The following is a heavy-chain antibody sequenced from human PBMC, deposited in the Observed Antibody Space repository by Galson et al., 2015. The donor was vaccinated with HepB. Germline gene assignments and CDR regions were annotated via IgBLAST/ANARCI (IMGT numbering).Heavy chain of an antibody. CDR2: ISSSSSTI. J-gene: IGHJ6*02. Sequence: SLRLSCAASGFTFSSYSMNWVRQAPGKGLEWVSYISSSSSTIYYADSVKGRFTISRDNAKNSLYLQMNSLRDEDTAVYYCARDDLRITMVRGVIHNYYGMDVWGQGTTVTVSS. D-gene: IGHD3-10*01. CDR1: GFTFSSYS. V-gene: IGHV3-48*02. CDR3: ARDDLRITMVRGVIHNYYGMDV.